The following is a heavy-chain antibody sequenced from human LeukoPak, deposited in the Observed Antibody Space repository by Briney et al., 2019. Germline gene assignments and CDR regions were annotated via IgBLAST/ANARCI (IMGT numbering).Heavy chain of an antibody. CDR3: GKISSCWYLSFLDY. D-gene: IGHD6-19*01. J-gene: IGHJ4*02. V-gene: IGHV3-23*01. CDR2: ISGSGGST. CDR1: GFTFSSYA. Sequence: GGSLRLSCAASGFTFSSYAMSWVRQAPGKGLEWVSAISGSGGSTYYADSVKGRFTISRDNSKNTLYLQMNSLRAEDTAVYYCGKISSCWYLSFLDYWGQGTLVTVSP.